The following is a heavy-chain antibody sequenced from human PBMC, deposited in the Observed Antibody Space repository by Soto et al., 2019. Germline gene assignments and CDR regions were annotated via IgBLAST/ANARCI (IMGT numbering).Heavy chain of an antibody. CDR2: ISYDGSNK. Sequence: LRLSCAASGFTFSSYGMHWVRQAPGKGLEWVAVISYDGSNKYYADSVKGRFTISRDNSKNTLYLQMNSLRAEDTAVYYCAKDLGWLRLTPHYWGQGTLVTVSS. D-gene: IGHD5-12*01. V-gene: IGHV3-30*18. CDR3: AKDLGWLRLTPHY. J-gene: IGHJ4*02. CDR1: GFTFSSYG.